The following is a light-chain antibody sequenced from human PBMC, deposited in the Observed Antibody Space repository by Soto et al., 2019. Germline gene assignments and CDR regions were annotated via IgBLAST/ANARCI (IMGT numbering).Light chain of an antibody. J-gene: IGKJ3*01. Sequence: EIVLTQSPGTLSLSPGERATLSCRASQSVSSSYFAWYQQQPGQAPMLLIYGASSRATGIPDRFCGSGSGTYFTLTISRLEPEDFAVYYWQQYGSSPPITFGPGTKVDIK. CDR1: QSVSSSY. CDR2: GAS. CDR3: QQYGSSPPIT. V-gene: IGKV3-20*01.